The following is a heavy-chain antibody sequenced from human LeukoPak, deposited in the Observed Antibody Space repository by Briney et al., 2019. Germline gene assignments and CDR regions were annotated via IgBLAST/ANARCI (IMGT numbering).Heavy chain of an antibody. CDR1: GGSISSYY. V-gene: IGHV4-59*01. J-gene: IGHJ4*02. CDR3: ARAPKYSSSWYEWTIFDY. D-gene: IGHD6-13*01. CDR2: IYYSGST. Sequence: SETLSLTCTVSGGSISSYYWSWIRQPPGKGLEWIGYIYYSGSTNYNPSLKSRVTISVDTSKNQFSLKLSSVTAADTAVYYCARAPKYSSSWYEWTIFDYWGQGTLVTVSS.